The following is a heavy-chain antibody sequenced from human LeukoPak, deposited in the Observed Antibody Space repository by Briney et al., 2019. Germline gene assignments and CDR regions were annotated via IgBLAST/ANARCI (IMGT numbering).Heavy chain of an antibody. CDR2: MSYSGST. Sequence: SQTLSLTCTVSGGSISGGAVYWSWIRQPPGKGLEWIAYMSYSGSTYYNLSLKSRLTISIETSKNQFSLNLSSVTAADTAVYYCARARYGYFEYWGQGTLVTVSS. CDR1: GGSISGGAVY. V-gene: IGHV4-30-4*01. D-gene: IGHD4-17*01. CDR3: ARARYGYFEY. J-gene: IGHJ4*02.